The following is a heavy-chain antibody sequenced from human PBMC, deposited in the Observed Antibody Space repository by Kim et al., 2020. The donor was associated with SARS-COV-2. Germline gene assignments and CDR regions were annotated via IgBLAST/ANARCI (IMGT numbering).Heavy chain of an antibody. CDR2: MNXNSGNX. CDR1: GYTFTSYD. Sequence: ASVKVSCKASGYTFTSYDINWVRQATGQGLEXXGWMNXNSGNXGYAQKFQGRVTVTXNTSXSTAXXELSXXRSEDTAVYYCARXVYYYXSSGXXSYDXFDIWXXXTMVXVSS. D-gene: IGHD3-22*01. V-gene: IGHV1-8*01. J-gene: IGHJ3*02. CDR3: ARXVYYYXSSGXXSYDXFDI.